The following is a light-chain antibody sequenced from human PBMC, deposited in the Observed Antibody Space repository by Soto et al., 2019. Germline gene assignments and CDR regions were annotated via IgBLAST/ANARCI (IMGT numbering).Light chain of an antibody. J-gene: IGLJ3*02. CDR3: GSYLESSRNHCV. CDR2: EVD. CDR1: YTDVGGYNR. V-gene: IGLV2-14*01. Sequence: QSALTQPASVSGSPGQSITISCTGTYTDVGGYNRVSWYQHHAGKVPKMLIFEVDNRPSGISDRFSGSKSGDTASLTISDLQAEDEADYYCGSYLESSRNHCVFGGGTNLTVL.